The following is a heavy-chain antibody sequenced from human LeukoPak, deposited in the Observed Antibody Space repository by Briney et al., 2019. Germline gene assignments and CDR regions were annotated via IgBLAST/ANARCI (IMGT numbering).Heavy chain of an antibody. CDR1: GYTFTGYY. J-gene: IGHJ6*03. V-gene: IGHV1-2*02. D-gene: IGHD2-21*02. Sequence: GASVKVSCKASGYTFTGYYMHWVRQAPGQGLEWMGWINPNSGGTNYAQKLQGRVTMTTDTSTSTAYMELRSLRSDDTAVYYCARGHGYCGGDCYLNYYYYMDVWGKGTTVTVSS. CDR3: ARGHGYCGGDCYLNYYYYMDV. CDR2: INPNSGGT.